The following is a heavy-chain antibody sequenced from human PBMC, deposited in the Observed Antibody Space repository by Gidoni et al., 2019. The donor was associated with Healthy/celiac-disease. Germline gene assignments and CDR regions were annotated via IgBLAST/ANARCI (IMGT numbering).Heavy chain of an antibody. CDR3: ARDGLAVASLNLFDY. V-gene: IGHV6-1*01. CDR2: TYYRSKWYN. J-gene: IGHJ4*02. Sequence: QVQLQQSGSGLVNPSQTLSLTCAIPGDSVSCNSSAWNWIRQSPSRGLEWLGRTYYRSKWYNDYAVSVKSRITINPDTSKNQFSLQLNSVTPEDTAVYYCARDGLAVASLNLFDYWGQGTLVTVSS. D-gene: IGHD6-19*01. CDR1: GDSVSCNSSA.